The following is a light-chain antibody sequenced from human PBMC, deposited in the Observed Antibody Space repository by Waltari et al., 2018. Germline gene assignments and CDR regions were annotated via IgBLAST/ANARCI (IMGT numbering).Light chain of an antibody. V-gene: IGKV3-11*01. CDR1: QSVGTY. J-gene: IGKJ2*01. CDR3: QQRSSWTPHT. CDR2: DAS. Sequence: EIVLTQSPATLSLSPGETATLSCRARQSVGTYLAWYQQKPGQAPRLLIYDASNRATGIPARFRGSRSGTDFTLTISSLEAEDFAVYYCQQRSSWTPHTFGQGARLEIK.